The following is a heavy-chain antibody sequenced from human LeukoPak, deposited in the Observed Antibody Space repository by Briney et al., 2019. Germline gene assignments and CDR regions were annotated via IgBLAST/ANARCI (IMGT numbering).Heavy chain of an antibody. CDR2: IDPSDSYT. Sequence: PGESLRISCKGSGYSFTSYWISWVRQMPGKGLEWMGRIDPSDSYTNYSPSFQGHVTISADKSISTAYLQWSSLKASDTGMYYCACYSGVLNWFDSWGQGTLVTVSS. J-gene: IGHJ5*01. CDR1: GYSFTSYW. CDR3: ACYSGVLNWFDS. D-gene: IGHD2-15*01. V-gene: IGHV5-10-1*01.